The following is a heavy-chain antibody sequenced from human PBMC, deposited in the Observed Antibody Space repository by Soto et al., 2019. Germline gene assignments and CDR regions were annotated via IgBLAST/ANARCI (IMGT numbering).Heavy chain of an antibody. V-gene: IGHV3-23*01. CDR1: GFTFSNYA. J-gene: IGHJ4*02. D-gene: IGHD6-6*01. Sequence: XGXLRLXCAASGFTFSNYAMSWVRQAPGKGLERVSAISGSGGSTYYADSVKGRFTISRDNSKNTLYLQMNSLRAEDTALYYCAKAYSSSSSPPYFDYWGQGTLVTVSS. CDR2: ISGSGGST. CDR3: AKAYSSSSSPPYFDY.